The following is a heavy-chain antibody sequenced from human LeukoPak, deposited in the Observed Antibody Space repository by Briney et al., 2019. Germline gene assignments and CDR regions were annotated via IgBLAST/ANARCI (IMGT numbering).Heavy chain of an antibody. CDR1: GFTFSNYA. CDR2: ITSGENT. J-gene: IGHJ4*02. D-gene: IGHD6-13*01. Sequence: PGGSLRLSCAASGFTFSNYAMNWVRQAPGKGLEWASTITSGENTYYADSVKGRFTISRDNSKNTLYLQMNSLRAEDTAVYYCAKRLSSSSTWYYFDYWGQGTLVTVSS. CDR3: AKRLSSSSTWYYFDY. V-gene: IGHV3-23*01.